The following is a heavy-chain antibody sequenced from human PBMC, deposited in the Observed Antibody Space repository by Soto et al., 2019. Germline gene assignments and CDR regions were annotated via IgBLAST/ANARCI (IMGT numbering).Heavy chain of an antibody. J-gene: IGHJ4*02. CDR3: ARLCSGGSPFDF. CDR2: IRSSSTTI. D-gene: IGHD2-15*01. Sequence: PGGSLRLSCAAPGFAFSNYSMNWVRQAPGKGLEWISYIRSSSTTIYYADSVKGRFTISRDNAKNALYLQMNSLRDADTAVYYCARLCSGGSPFDFWGQGTLVTVSS. V-gene: IGHV3-48*02. CDR1: GFAFSNYS.